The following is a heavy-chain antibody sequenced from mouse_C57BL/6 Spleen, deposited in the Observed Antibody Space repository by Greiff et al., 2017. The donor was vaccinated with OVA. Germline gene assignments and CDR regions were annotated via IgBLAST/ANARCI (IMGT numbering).Heavy chain of an antibody. CDR2: IDPSDSET. D-gene: IGHD3-2*02. J-gene: IGHJ2*01. V-gene: IGHV1-52*01. Sequence: QVQLQQPGAELVRPGSSVKLSCKASGYTFTSYWMHWVKQRPIQGLEWIGNIDPSDSETHYNQKFKDKATLTVDKSSSTAYMQLSSLTSEDSAVDYCARGAGQLRLRNFDYWGQGTTLTVSS. CDR3: ARGAGQLRLRNFDY. CDR1: GYTFTSYW.